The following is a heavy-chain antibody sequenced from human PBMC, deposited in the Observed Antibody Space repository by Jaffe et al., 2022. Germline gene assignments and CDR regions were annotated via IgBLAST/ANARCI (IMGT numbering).Heavy chain of an antibody. D-gene: IGHD3-10*01. CDR2: IHNTGGYT. J-gene: IGHJ6*03. Sequence: EVQLLESGGDLVQPGGSLRLSCAASGFTFSSFGLTWVRQAPGKGLEWVSSIHNTGGYTSYADSVKGRFTISRDDSKNTLYLLMNSLRDEDTAVYYCARRTKGYYGSGNSDYYYYMDVWGKGTTVTVSS. V-gene: IGHV3-23*05. CDR1: GFTFSSFG. CDR3: ARRTKGYYGSGNSDYYYYMDV.